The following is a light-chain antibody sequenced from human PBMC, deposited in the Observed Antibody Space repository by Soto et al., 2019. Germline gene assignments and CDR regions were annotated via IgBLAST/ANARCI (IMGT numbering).Light chain of an antibody. Sequence: QSALTQPPSASGSPGESVTMSCTGSSGDIGAFKYVSWFQQFPGKAPKLIIYEVTERPSGVPGRFSGSKSDNTASLTVSGLQPDGDATYFCSAYAGFNNLLFGGGTKLTVL. CDR3: SAYAGFNNLL. CDR2: EVT. CDR1: SGDIGAFKY. J-gene: IGLJ2*01. V-gene: IGLV2-8*01.